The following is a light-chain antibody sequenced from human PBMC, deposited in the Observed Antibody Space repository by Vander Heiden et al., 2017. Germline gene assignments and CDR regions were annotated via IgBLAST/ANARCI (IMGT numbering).Light chain of an antibody. Sequence: QSALTQPASVSGSPGQSITISCTGTSSDVGGYDYVSWYQQHPGKAPKLMIDDVSNRPSGVSNRFSGSKSGNTASLTISGLQAEDEADYYCSSYTSSSTHVVVGGGTRLNVL. CDR3: SSYTSSSTHVV. CDR1: SSDVGGYDY. J-gene: IGLJ2*01. CDR2: DVS. V-gene: IGLV2-14*03.